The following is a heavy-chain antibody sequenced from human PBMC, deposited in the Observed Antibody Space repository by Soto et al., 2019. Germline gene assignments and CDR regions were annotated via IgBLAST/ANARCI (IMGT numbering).Heavy chain of an antibody. CDR1: GGSISNSSYY. CDR3: AGRSSLASVQVYFGEISNYNWFDP. CDR2: IYYSGST. D-gene: IGHD3-10*01. V-gene: IGHV4-39*01. J-gene: IGHJ5*02. Sequence: LETLSLTCTVSGGSISNSSYYWGWIRQPPGKGLEWIGSIYYSGSTYYNPSLKSRVTISVDTSKNQFSLKLSSVTAADTAVYFCAGRSSLASVQVYFGEISNYNWFDPWGQGTLVTVSS.